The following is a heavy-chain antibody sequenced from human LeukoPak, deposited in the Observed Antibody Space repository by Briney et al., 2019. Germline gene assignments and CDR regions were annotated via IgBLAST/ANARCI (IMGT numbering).Heavy chain of an antibody. CDR3: AKEASFSYFGSGTYLHC. CDR2: ISRSGSTI. Sequence: KPGGSLRLSCAASGFTFSDYYMSWIRQAPGKGLEWVSYISRSGSTIYYADSVKGRFTISRDNAKNSLYLQMNSLRAEDTAMYYCAKEASFSYFGSGTYLHCWGQGTQVTVSS. V-gene: IGHV3-11*04. D-gene: IGHD3-10*01. CDR1: GFTFSDYY. J-gene: IGHJ4*02.